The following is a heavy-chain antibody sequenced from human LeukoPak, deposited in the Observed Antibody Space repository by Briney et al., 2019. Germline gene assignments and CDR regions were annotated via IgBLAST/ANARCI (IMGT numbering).Heavy chain of an antibody. J-gene: IGHJ3*02. V-gene: IGHV3-74*01. D-gene: IGHD3-10*01. CDR3: VREGVFDAFDI. CDR2: INTNGDSA. Sequence: GGSLRLSCAVSGFKFSSYWMNWVRQVPGKGLMWVAHINTNGDSANYADSVKGRFTISRDNAKSTLSLQMNSLRAEDTAIYYCVREGVFDAFDIWGQGTMVTVSS. CDR1: GFKFSSYW.